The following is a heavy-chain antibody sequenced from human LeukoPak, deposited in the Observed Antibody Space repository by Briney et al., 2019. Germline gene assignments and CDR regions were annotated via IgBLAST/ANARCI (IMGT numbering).Heavy chain of an antibody. CDR1: GGTISSSSYF. CDR3: LRHLGTFCSGGSCYPNWFDP. D-gene: IGHD2-15*01. V-gene: IGHV4-39*01. CDR2: IYYSGSS. J-gene: IGHJ5*02. Sequence: SETLSLTCTVSGGTISSSSYFWSWIRQPPGKGLEWIGSIYYSGSSYYNPSLKSRVTISVDTSRNQFSPHLSSVTAAYSALYPRLRHLGTFCSGGSCYPNWFDPWGQGTLVTISS.